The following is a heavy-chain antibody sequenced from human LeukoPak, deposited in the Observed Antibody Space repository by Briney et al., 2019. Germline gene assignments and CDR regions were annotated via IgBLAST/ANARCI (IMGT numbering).Heavy chain of an antibody. CDR3: ARAVGHIVVVPAAGFDY. Sequence: AAVKVSCKASGYTFTGYYMHWVRQAPGQGLEWMGWINPNSGGTNYAQKFQGRVTMTRDTSISTAYMELSRLRSDDTAVYYCARAVGHIVVVPAAGFDYWGQGTPVTSSS. D-gene: IGHD2-2*01. CDR1: GYTFTGYY. CDR2: INPNSGGT. J-gene: IGHJ4*02. V-gene: IGHV1-2*02.